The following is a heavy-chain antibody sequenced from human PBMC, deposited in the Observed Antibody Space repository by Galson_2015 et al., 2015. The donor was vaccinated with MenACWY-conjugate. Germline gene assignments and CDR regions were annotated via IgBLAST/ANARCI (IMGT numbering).Heavy chain of an antibody. V-gene: IGHV1-3*04. J-gene: IGHJ4*02. CDR3: ARDRIVVVAENYFDN. CDR1: GYTFARFG. Sequence: SVKVSCKASGYTFARFGMHGVRQAPGQRLEWMGWINTGSGHTKYSQKFQDRLTIARDTSTNTGYMELSSLRSEDTAFYYCARDRIVVVAENYFDNWGQGTPVTVSS. D-gene: IGHD2-21*01. CDR2: INTGSGHT.